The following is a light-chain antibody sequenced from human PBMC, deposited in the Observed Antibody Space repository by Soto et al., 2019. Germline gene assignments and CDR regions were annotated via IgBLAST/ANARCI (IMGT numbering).Light chain of an antibody. CDR1: QRISNN. Sequence: ERVMTQSPAILSVSPGERATLSCRASQRISNNLAWYQQKPGQAPRLLIYFASTRAAGIPARFSGSGSGTEFTLTISILQSEDSAVYYCQHYNEWPLTFGGGTKVETK. CDR3: QHYNEWPLT. J-gene: IGKJ4*01. V-gene: IGKV3-15*01. CDR2: FAS.